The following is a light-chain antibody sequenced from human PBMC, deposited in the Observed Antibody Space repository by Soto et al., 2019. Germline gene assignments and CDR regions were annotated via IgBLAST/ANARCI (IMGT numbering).Light chain of an antibody. Sequence: QSALTQPASVSGSPGQSITISCTGTSSDVGGYNYVSWYQQHPGKAPKLMIYDVSNRPSGVSNRFSGSKSGNTASLTISGLQVEDEAYYYCSSYTSSSTLEVFGGGTKLTVL. CDR1: SSDVGGYNY. CDR3: SSYTSSSTLEV. CDR2: DVS. V-gene: IGLV2-14*01. J-gene: IGLJ2*01.